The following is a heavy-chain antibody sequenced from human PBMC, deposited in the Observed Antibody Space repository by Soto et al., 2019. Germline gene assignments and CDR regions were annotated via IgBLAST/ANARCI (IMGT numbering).Heavy chain of an antibody. CDR3: AKDRGGFARGWEYYDF. V-gene: IGHV3-23*01. CDR2: ISASGGST. CDR1: GFAFSSYT. J-gene: IGHJ4*02. D-gene: IGHD6-19*01. Sequence: GGSLRLSCAASGFAFSSYTMSWVRQTPGKGLGWVSSISASGGSTYYGDSLEGRFTISRDNSKNTLNLHIKSLGVEDSAVYCCAKDRGGFARGWEYYDFWGQGTQVTVSS.